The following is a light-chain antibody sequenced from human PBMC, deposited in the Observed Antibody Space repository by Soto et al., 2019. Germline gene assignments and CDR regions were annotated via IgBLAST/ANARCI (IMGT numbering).Light chain of an antibody. Sequence: QSVLTQPHSASGAPGQRISISSSGSSSNIGGNSVSWYRQVPGTAPKLLIFSNHQRPSGVPDRFSGSKSGTSASLAISGLQSEDKADYYCSTWDDSLRGLVFGGGTKLTVL. CDR3: STWDDSLRGLV. J-gene: IGLJ2*01. CDR2: SNH. CDR1: SSNIGGNS. V-gene: IGLV1-44*01.